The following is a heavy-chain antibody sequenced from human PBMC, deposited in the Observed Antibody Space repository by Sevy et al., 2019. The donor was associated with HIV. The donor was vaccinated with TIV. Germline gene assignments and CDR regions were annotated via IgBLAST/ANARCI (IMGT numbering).Heavy chain of an antibody. CDR3: ARDGATAWFFFYGMDV. CDR1: GYTFTNYA. Sequence: ASVKVSCKASGYTFTNYAIHWVRQAPGQRLEWMGWINGDNGNTQFSKKFQGRVTITRDTSASTAYMQMSSLRSEDTGEYYCARDGATAWFFFYGMDVWGQGSTVTVSS. CDR2: INGDNGNT. V-gene: IGHV1-3*01. J-gene: IGHJ6*02. D-gene: IGHD5-18*01.